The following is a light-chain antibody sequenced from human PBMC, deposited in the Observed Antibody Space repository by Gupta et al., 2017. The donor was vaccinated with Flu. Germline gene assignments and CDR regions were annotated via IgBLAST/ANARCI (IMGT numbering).Light chain of an antibody. V-gene: IGKV3-20*01. CDR1: QSGHSTY. J-gene: IGKJ4*01. CDR2: GAA. Sequence: STGTLSLSQGAGVTLSCRDSQSGHSTYFVCEQQKPGQVPRILTYGAASRAPGITHRFDASAAGTDFTLTMSSRENEDFEGYDFQQDGSPPFGGGTKVEIK. CDR3: QQDGSPP.